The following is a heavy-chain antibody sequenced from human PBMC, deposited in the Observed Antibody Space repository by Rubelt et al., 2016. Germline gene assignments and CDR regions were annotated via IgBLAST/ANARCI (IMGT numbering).Heavy chain of an antibody. D-gene: IGHD6-25*01. CDR1: GGSFSGYY. J-gene: IGHJ4*02. CDR3: ARASSGSPRFGFDY. Sequence: QVQLQQWGAGLLKPSETLSLTCAVYGGSFSGYYWSWIRQTSGKGLEWIGYIYYSGSTNYNPSLKSRVTISIDTSKTQFSLKLSSVTAADTAVYYCARASSGSPRFGFDYWGQGTLVTVSS. V-gene: IGHV4-34*02. CDR2: IYYSGST.